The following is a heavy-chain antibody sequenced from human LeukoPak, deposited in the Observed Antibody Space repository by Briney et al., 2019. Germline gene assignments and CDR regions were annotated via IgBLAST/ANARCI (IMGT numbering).Heavy chain of an antibody. V-gene: IGHV4-59*08. CDR1: GGSISSYY. D-gene: IGHD4-17*01. Sequence: SETLSLTCTVSGGSISSYYWGWIRQPPGKGLEWIGYIYYSGSTNYNPSLKSRVTISVDTSKNQFSLKLSSVTAADTAVYYCASTDYGDYGGDYYFDYWGQGTLVTVSS. J-gene: IGHJ4*02. CDR3: ASTDYGDYGGDYYFDY. CDR2: IYYSGST.